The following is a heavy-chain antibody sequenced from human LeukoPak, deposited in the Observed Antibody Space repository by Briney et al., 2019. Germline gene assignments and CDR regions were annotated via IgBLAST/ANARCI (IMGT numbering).Heavy chain of an antibody. J-gene: IGHJ5*02. CDR1: GFTFSSYS. Sequence: GGSLRLSCAASGFTFSSYSMNWVRQAPGKGLEWVSSISSSSSYIYYADSVKGGFTISRDNAKNSLYLQMNILRAEATAVYYCARGFGVDRRRLDIWGQGTLVTVSS. V-gene: IGHV3-21*01. D-gene: IGHD3-3*01. CDR3: ARGFGVDRRRLDI. CDR2: ISSSSSYI.